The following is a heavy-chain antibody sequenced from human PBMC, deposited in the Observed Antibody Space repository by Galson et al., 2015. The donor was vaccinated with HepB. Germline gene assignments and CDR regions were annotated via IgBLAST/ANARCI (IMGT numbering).Heavy chain of an antibody. D-gene: IGHD3-10*01. CDR3: ARAVRELPPLYYYYYYGMDV. CDR1: GFTFSSYA. V-gene: IGHV3-30-3*01. J-gene: IGHJ6*02. CDR2: ISYDGSNK. Sequence: SLRLSCAASGFTFSSYAMHWVRQAPGKGLEWVAVISYDGSNKYYADSVKGRFTISRDNSKNTLYLQMNSLRAEDTAVYYCARAVRELPPLYYYYYYGMDVWGQGTTVAVSS.